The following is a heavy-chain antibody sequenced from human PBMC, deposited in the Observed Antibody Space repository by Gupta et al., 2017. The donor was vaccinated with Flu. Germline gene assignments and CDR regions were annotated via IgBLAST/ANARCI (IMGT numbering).Heavy chain of an antibody. CDR3: ARMAKYDVWSGGGFS. J-gene: IGHJ4*02. V-gene: IGHV3-7*01. D-gene: IGHD3-3*01. CDR2: IKQDGSEK. CDR1: GFTFSSYW. Sequence: EVQLVESGGGLVQPGGSLRLSCAASGFTFSSYWMSWVRQAPGKGLEWVANIKQDGSEKYYVDAGKGRFTISRDNAKNSLYLQMNRLRAEETAVYYCARMAKYDVWSGGGFSGGQGTLVTVSS.